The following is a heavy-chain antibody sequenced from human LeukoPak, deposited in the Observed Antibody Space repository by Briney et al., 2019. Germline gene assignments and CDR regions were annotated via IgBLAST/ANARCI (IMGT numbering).Heavy chain of an antibody. V-gene: IGHV4-34*01. CDR3: ARGRVRCSSTSCYPRAAAFDI. J-gene: IGHJ3*02. D-gene: IGHD2-2*01. CDR1: GGSFSGYY. Sequence: SETLSLTCAVYGGSFSGYYWSWIRQPPGKGLEWIGEINHSGSTNYNPSLKSRVTISVDTSKNQFSLKLSSVTAADTAVCYCARGRVRCSSTSCYPRAAAFDIWGQGTMVTVSS. CDR2: INHSGST.